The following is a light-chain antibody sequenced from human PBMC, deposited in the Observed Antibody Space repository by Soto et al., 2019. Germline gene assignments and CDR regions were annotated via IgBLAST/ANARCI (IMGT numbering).Light chain of an antibody. CDR1: QSVGNNY. J-gene: IGKJ5*01. CDR3: HQYANSPQT. V-gene: IGKV3-20*01. Sequence: EIVLTQSPGTLSLSPGERVTLSCRASQSVGNNYLGWYQQKPGQAPRLLIFNASRRPTGISDSFSGSGSGTDFTLTISRLEPEDFAMYYCHQYANSPQTFGQGTRREIK. CDR2: NAS.